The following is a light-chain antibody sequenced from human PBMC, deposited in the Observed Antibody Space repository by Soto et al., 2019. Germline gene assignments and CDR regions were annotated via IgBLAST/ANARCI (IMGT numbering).Light chain of an antibody. V-gene: IGLV1-40*01. CDR3: QSYDSSLSGSSVV. CDR1: SSNIGAGYD. J-gene: IGLJ2*01. CDR2: GYN. Sequence: QPVLTQPPSVSGAPGQRVTISCTGSSSNIGAGYDVHWYQQLPGTAPKLLVYGYNNRPSGVPDRFSASKSGTSASLAITGLQTEDEADYYCQSYDSSLSGSSVVFGGGTKVTVL.